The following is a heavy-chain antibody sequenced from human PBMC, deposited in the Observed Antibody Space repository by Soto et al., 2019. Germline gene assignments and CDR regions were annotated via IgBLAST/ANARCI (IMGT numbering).Heavy chain of an antibody. V-gene: IGHV4-61*05. Sequence: PSETLSLTCTVSGGSISSSSYYWGWIRQPPGKGLEWIGYIYDSGSTNYNPSLKSRVTISVDTSKNQFSLKLSSVTAADTAVYYCARQGSGYAWYFDYWGQGTLVTVSS. D-gene: IGHD5-12*01. J-gene: IGHJ4*02. CDR3: ARQGSGYAWYFDY. CDR1: GGSISSSSYY. CDR2: IYDSGST.